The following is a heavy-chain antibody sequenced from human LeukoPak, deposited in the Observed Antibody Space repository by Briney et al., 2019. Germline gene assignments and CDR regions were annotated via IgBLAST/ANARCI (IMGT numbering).Heavy chain of an antibody. V-gene: IGHV4-38-2*02. CDR2: IYHSGST. Sequence: SETLSLTCTVSGYSISSGYYWGWIRQPPGKGLEWIGSIYHSGSTYYNPSLKSRVTISVDTAKNQFSLKLSSVTAADTAVYYCARDGNKYGSGWNWFDPWGQGTLVTVSS. CDR3: ARDGNKYGSGWNWFDP. J-gene: IGHJ5*02. D-gene: IGHD3-10*01. CDR1: GYSISSGYY.